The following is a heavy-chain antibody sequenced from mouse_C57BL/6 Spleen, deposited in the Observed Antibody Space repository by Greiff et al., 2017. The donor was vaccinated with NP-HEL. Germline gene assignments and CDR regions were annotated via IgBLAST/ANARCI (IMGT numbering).Heavy chain of an antibody. Sequence: EVQVVESGGDLVKPGGSLKLSCAASGFTFSSYGMSWVRQTPDKRLEWVATISSGGSYTYYPDSVKGRFTISRDNAKNTLYLQMSSLKSEDTAMYYCARHYYGSSYGAMDYWGQGTSVTVSS. V-gene: IGHV5-6*01. CDR3: ARHYYGSSYGAMDY. CDR1: GFTFSSYG. J-gene: IGHJ4*01. CDR2: ISSGGSYT. D-gene: IGHD1-1*01.